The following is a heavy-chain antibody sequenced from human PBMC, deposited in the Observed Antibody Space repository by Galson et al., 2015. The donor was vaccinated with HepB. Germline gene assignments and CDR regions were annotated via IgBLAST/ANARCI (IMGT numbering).Heavy chain of an antibody. D-gene: IGHD3-3*01. J-gene: IGHJ6*03. CDR1: GDSISDSY. CDR2: IYTDGSA. V-gene: IGHV4-4*07. CDR3: AKENGGQTIFGYELSYYYYMDV. Sequence: LSLTCAVAGDSISDSYWNWIRQPAGKGLEWLGRIYTDGSAVYNPSLNRRLSMSVDTSKNQFSLKLTSVTAADTAIYYCAKENGGQTIFGYELSYYYYMDVWGKGTTVTVSS.